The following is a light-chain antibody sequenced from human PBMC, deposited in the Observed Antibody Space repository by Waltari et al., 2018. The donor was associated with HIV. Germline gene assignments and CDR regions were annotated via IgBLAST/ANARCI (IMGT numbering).Light chain of an antibody. CDR1: RTNIGSNS. V-gene: IGLV1-47*01. CDR2: WKS. Sequence: SVLTPPPSASRTPGQRVTIHCSGIRTNIGSNSVYWDQYFPGATPKLLIYWKSQRPSGVPDRFSGSKSGTSASLAISGLRPEDETDYYCASWDDSLSGWVFGGGTKVTVL. CDR3: ASWDDSLSGWV. J-gene: IGLJ3*02.